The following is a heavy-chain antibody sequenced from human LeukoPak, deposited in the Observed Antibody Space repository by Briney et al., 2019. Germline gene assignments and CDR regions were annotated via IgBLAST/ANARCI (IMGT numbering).Heavy chain of an antibody. D-gene: IGHD4-17*01. V-gene: IGHV3-30*04. Sequence: GGSLRLSCAASGFTFSSYAMHWVRQAPGKGLEWAAVISYDGSNKYYADSVKGRFTISRDNSKNTLYLQMNSLRAEDTAVYYCAKPMTTVTTFDYWGQGTLVTVSS. J-gene: IGHJ4*02. CDR3: AKPMTTVTTFDY. CDR2: ISYDGSNK. CDR1: GFTFSSYA.